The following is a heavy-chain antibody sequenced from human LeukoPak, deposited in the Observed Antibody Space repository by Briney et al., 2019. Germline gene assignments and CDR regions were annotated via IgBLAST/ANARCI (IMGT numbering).Heavy chain of an antibody. D-gene: IGHD2-15*01. J-gene: IGHJ5*02. CDR2: ISAYNGNT. CDR1: GYRFTSYG. CDR3: AREGYCSGGICYSTMNWFDP. Sequence: ASVKVSCKAPGYRFTSYGITWVRQAPGQGLEWMGWISAYNGNTNYAQKVQGRVTLTTDTSTSTAYMELRSLRSDDTAVYYCAREGYCSGGICYSTMNWFDPWGQGTLVTVSS. V-gene: IGHV1-18*01.